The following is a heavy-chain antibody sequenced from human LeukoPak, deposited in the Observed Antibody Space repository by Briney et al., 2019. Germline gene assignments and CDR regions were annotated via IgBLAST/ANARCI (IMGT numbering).Heavy chain of an antibody. D-gene: IGHD1-26*01. Sequence: GGSLRLSCAASGFTFSSNGMHWVRQAPGKGLEWVAVTWTDGSAKYYADSVNGRFTISRDNSQNILFLQMNSLSAEDTAVYYCARRSSGTSAFDIWGQGTLVTVSS. V-gene: IGHV3-33*01. CDR2: TWTDGSAK. CDR1: GFTFSSNG. J-gene: IGHJ3*02. CDR3: ARRSSGTSAFDI.